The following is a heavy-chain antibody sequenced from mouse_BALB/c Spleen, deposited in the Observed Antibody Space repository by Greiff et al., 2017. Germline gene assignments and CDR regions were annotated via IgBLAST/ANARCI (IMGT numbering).Heavy chain of an antibody. CDR3: ARDSIYYDDVRYFDV. Sequence: EVMLVESGGGLVQPGGSLRLSCATSGFTFSDFYMEWVRQPPGKRLEWIAASRNKANDYTTEYSASVKGRFIVSRDTSQSILYLQMNALRAEDTAIYYCARDSIYYDDVRYFDVWGAGTTVTVSS. CDR2: SRNKANDYTT. CDR1: GFTFSDFY. D-gene: IGHD2-4*01. V-gene: IGHV7-1*02. J-gene: IGHJ1*01.